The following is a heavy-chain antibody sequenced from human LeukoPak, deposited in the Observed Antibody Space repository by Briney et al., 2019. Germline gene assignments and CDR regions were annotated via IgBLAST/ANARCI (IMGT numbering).Heavy chain of an antibody. CDR2: INHSGST. CDR3: ARGNYDYYHH. J-gene: IGHJ1*01. Sequence: SETLSLTCAVYGGSFSGYQWSWIRQPPGKGLEWIGEINHSGSTNYNPSLKSRVTISVDTSKNQFSLKVSSVTAADTAVYYCARGNYDYYHHWGQGTLVTVSS. CDR1: GGSFSGYQ. V-gene: IGHV4-34*01. D-gene: IGHD1-7*01.